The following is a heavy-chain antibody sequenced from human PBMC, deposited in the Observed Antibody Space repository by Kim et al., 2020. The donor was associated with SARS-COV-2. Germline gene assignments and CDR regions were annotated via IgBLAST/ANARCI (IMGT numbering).Heavy chain of an antibody. J-gene: IGHJ4*02. D-gene: IGHD2-8*01. Sequence: TAYAASVNGRFTISRDDSKNTAYLQMNSLKTEDTAGYYCTGTVMVYANDYWGQGTLVTVSS. CDR3: TGTVMVYANDY. CDR2: T. V-gene: IGHV3-73*01.